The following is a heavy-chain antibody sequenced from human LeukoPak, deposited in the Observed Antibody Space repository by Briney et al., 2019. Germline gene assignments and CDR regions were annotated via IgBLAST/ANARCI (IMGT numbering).Heavy chain of an antibody. CDR1: GGTFSSYA. CDR3: ASPRPLYCSSTSCYIHYYYYMDV. D-gene: IGHD2-2*02. Sequence: SVKVSCKASGGTFSSYAISWVRQAPGQGLEWMGGIIPIFGTANYAQKFQGRVTITADESTSTAYMELSSLRSEDTAAYYCASPRPLYCSSTSCYIHYYYYMDVWGKGTTVTVSS. CDR2: IIPIFGTA. J-gene: IGHJ6*03. V-gene: IGHV1-69*13.